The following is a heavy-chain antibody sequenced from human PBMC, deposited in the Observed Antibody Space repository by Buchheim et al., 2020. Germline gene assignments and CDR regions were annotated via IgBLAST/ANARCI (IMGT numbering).Heavy chain of an antibody. CDR2: LSYDGSNK. CDR3: ARVAKYYYDSSGYYYEY. CDR1: GFTFSSYA. V-gene: IGHV3-30-3*01. D-gene: IGHD3-22*01. Sequence: QVQLVESGGGVVQPGRSLRLSCAASGFTFSSYAMHWVRQAPGKGLEWVAVLSYDGSNKYYADSVKGRFTISRDNSKNTLYLQMNSLRAEDTAVYYCARVAKYYYDSSGYYYEYWGQGTL. J-gene: IGHJ4*02.